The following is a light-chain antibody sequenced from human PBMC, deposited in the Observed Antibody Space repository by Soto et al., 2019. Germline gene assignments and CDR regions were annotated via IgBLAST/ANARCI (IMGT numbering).Light chain of an antibody. Sequence: QSVLTQPPSVSGAPGQRVTISCTWSSSNFGAGYDVHWYQQLPGTAPKLLIYGNSNRPSGVPDRFSGSKSGTSASLAITGLQAEDEADYYCQSYDSSLSALYVFGTGTKLTV. CDR3: QSYDSSLSALYV. CDR2: GNS. V-gene: IGLV1-40*01. J-gene: IGLJ1*01. CDR1: SSNFGAGYD.